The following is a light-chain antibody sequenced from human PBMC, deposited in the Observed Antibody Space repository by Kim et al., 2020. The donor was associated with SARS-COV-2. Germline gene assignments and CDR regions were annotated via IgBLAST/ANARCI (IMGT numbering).Light chain of an antibody. Sequence: KPVTIICTRSSGDITSNFVQWYQQRPGSSPTNLIYENHERPYGVPDRFSGSIGRSSNAASLTISGLKTEDEADYYCQSYDSKNQRVFGGGTKLTVL. CDR2: ENH. CDR3: QSYDSKNQRV. CDR1: SGDITSNF. J-gene: IGLJ3*02. V-gene: IGLV6-57*01.